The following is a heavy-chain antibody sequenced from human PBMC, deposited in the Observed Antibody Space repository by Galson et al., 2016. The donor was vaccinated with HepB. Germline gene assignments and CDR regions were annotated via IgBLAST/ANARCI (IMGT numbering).Heavy chain of an antibody. CDR2: IHHSGSS. CDR3: ARLSATYYVDN. Sequence: SETLSLTCAVSGDSVISNNWWSWVRQPPGKGLEWIGEIHHSGSSNYNPSLKSRLTMSVDKSKNQSSLRLTSVTVADAAVYYCARLSATYYVDNWGQGTLVTVSS. CDR1: GDSVISNNW. J-gene: IGHJ4*02. V-gene: IGHV4-4*02.